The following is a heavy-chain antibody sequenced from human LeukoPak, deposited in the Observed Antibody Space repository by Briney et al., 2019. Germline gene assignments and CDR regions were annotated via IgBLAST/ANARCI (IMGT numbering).Heavy chain of an antibody. CDR1: GFTFSSYG. CDR3: AREGSSLNFDY. D-gene: IGHD5/OR15-5a*01. J-gene: IGHJ4*02. V-gene: IGHV3-33*01. Sequence: GGSLRLSCAASGFTFSSYGMHWVRQAPGKGLEWVAVIWYDGSNKYYADSVKGRFTISRDNSKNTLYPQMNSLRAEDTAVYYCAREGSSLNFDYWGQGTLVTVSS. CDR2: IWYDGSNK.